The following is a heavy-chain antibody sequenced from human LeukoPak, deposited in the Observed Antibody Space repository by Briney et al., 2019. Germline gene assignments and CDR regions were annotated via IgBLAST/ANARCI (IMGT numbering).Heavy chain of an antibody. D-gene: IGHD2-15*01. CDR2: IYYSGST. J-gene: IGHJ4*02. V-gene: IGHV4-59*01. CDR3: ARDRYPYCSGGSCPVI. CDR1: GGSISSYY. Sequence: PSETLSLTCTVSGGSISSYYWSWIRQPPGKGLEWIGYIYYSGSTNYNPSLKSRVTISVDTSKNQFSLKLSSVTAADTAVYYCARDRYPYCSGGSCPVIWGQGTLVTVSS.